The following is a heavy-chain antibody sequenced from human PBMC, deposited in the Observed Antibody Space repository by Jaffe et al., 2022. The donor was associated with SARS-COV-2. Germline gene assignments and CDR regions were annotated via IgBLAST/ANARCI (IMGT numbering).Heavy chain of an antibody. V-gene: IGHV3-30*04. Sequence: QVQLVESGGGVVQPGRSLRLSCAASGFTFSSYAMHWVRQAPGKGLEWVAVISYDGSNKYYADSVKGRFTISRDNSKNTLYLQMNSLRAEDTAVYYCARDSSGPRDYWGQGTLVTVSS. J-gene: IGHJ4*02. CDR2: ISYDGSNK. CDR3: ARDSSGPRDY. CDR1: GFTFSSYA. D-gene: IGHD3-22*01.